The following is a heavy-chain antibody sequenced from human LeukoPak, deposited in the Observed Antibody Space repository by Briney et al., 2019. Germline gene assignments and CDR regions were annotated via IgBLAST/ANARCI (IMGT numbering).Heavy chain of an antibody. J-gene: IGHJ3*02. CDR1: GFTFSSYA. V-gene: IGHV3-23*01. D-gene: IGHD4-17*01. Sequence: GGSMRLSCAASGFTFSSYAMSWVRQAPEKGLEWVSAISGSGGSTYYADSVKGRFTISRDNSKNTLYLQMNSLRAEDTAVYYCAKDLHPNGDLIPDAFDIWGQGTMVTVSS. CDR3: AKDLHPNGDLIPDAFDI. CDR2: ISGSGGST.